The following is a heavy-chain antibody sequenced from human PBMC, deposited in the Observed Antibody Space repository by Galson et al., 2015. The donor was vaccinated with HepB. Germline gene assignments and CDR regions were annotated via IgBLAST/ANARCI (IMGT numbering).Heavy chain of an antibody. J-gene: IGHJ4*02. Sequence: SLRLSCAASGFTFSSYGMHWVRQAPGKGLEWVAVIWYDGSNKYYADSVKGRFTISRDNSKNTLYLQMNSLRAEDTAVYYCARDFRVVPAAPRTPFDYWGQGTLVTVSS. CDR1: GFTFSSYG. D-gene: IGHD2-2*01. CDR3: ARDFRVVPAAPRTPFDY. CDR2: IWYDGSNK. V-gene: IGHV3-33*01.